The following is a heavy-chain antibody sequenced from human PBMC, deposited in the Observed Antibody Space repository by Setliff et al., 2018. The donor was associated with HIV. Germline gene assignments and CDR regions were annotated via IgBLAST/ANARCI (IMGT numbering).Heavy chain of an antibody. CDR3: ARAPPGIQNDAFDV. Sequence: SETLSLTCTVSGGSISNSRYYWSWIRQPPGKGLEWIGSIYYSGSTYYNPSLKSRVTISVDTSKNQSSLKLTSVTAADTAVYYCARAPPGIQNDAFDVWGQGTMVTVSS. CDR2: IYYSGST. CDR1: GGSISNSRYY. J-gene: IGHJ3*01. V-gene: IGHV4-39*01.